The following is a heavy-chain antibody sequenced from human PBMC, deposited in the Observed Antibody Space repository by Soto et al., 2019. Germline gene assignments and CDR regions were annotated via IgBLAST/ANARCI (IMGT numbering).Heavy chain of an antibody. CDR3: ARGRGQLWYYGMDV. CDR2: MYHSGIT. V-gene: IGHV4-38-2*01. D-gene: IGHD5-18*01. J-gene: IGHJ6*02. CDR1: GYSIRSGYF. Sequence: SETLSLTCAVSGYSIRSGYFWGWIRQPPGKGLEWIGSMYHSGITYYNLSLKSRVTISVDTSKNQFSLKLSSVTAADTAVYYCARGRGQLWYYGMDVWGQGT.